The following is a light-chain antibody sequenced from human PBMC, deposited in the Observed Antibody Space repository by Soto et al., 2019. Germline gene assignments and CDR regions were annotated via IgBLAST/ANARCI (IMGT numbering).Light chain of an antibody. CDR2: AAS. CDR3: QQYGSSPYT. J-gene: IGKJ2*01. CDR1: QSVSANF. V-gene: IGKV3-20*01. Sequence: EIVLTQSPGTLSLSPGERATLSCRASQSVSANFVAWYQQKPGQPPRLFIYAASGRAAGIPDRFSGSGSRTDFTRTISRLEPEDFAVYYCQQYGSSPYTFAQGTKLEI.